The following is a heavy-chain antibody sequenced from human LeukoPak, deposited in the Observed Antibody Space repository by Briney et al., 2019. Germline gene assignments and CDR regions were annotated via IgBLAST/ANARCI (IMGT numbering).Heavy chain of an antibody. D-gene: IGHD1-26*01. CDR2: IGTAGDP. CDR3: ARGTPSGSYQQYYGMDV. V-gene: IGHV3-13*05. Sequence: GGSLRLSCAASGFTFSSYDMHWVRQATGKGLEWVSAIGTAGDPYYPGSVKGRFTISRENAKNSLHLQMNSLRAGDTAVYYCARGTPSGSYQQYYGMDVWGQGTTVTVSS. CDR1: GFTFSSYD. J-gene: IGHJ6*02.